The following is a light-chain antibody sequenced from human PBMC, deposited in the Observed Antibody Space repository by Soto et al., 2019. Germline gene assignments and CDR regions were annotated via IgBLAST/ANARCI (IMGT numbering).Light chain of an antibody. CDR1: QGIRND. CDR2: EAS. V-gene: IGKV1-17*01. Sequence: DIQMTQSPSSLSASVGDRVSITCRASQGIRNDLGWYQQKPGKAPKRLIYEASSLESGVPSRFSGSGSGTEFTLTISSLQPEDFASFYCQQYTSYPLTFGGGTKVDIK. J-gene: IGKJ4*01. CDR3: QQYTSYPLT.